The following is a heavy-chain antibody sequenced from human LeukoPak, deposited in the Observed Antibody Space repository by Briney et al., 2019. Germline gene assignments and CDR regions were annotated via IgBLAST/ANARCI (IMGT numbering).Heavy chain of an antibody. Sequence: TGGSLRLSCAASGFTFSSYGMHWVRQAPGKGLEWVAFIRYDGSNKYYADSVKGRFTISGDNSKNTLYLQMNSLRAEDTAVYYCAKDEAAAAPGVADYWGQGTLVTVSS. V-gene: IGHV3-30*02. CDR2: IRYDGSNK. D-gene: IGHD6-13*01. CDR1: GFTFSSYG. CDR3: AKDEAAAAPGVADY. J-gene: IGHJ4*02.